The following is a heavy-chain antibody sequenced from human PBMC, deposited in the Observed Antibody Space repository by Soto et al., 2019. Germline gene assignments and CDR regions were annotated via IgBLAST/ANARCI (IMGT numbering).Heavy chain of an antibody. CDR3: AKDVYYGSGSSLPFFDY. Sequence: PGGSLRLSCAASGFTVSSNYMSWVRQAPGKGLEWVAVSYSGGSTYYADSVKGRFTISRDNSKNTLYLQMNSLRAEDTAVYYCAKDVYYGSGSSLPFFDYWGQGSLVTVSS. J-gene: IGHJ4*02. CDR1: GFTVSSNY. V-gene: IGHV3-53*01. CDR2: SYSGGST. D-gene: IGHD3-10*01.